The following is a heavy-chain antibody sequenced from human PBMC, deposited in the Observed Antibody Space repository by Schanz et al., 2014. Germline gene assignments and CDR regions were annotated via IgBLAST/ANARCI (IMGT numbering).Heavy chain of an antibody. CDR2: ITYNGGTI. CDR1: GITFSSHS. J-gene: IGHJ4*02. D-gene: IGHD2-21*01. Sequence: EVHLVESGGGLVQPGGSLRLSCAASGITFSSHSFNWVRQAPGKGLEWISYITYNGGTIYYADSVKGRFTISRDNAKNSLYLEMNSLRAEDTAVYYCATGPHIVVAFDYWGQGTLVTVSS. V-gene: IGHV3-48*01. CDR3: ATGPHIVVAFDY.